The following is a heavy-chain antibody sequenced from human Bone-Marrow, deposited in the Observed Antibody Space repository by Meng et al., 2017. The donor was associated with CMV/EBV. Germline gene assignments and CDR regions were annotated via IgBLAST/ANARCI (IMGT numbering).Heavy chain of an antibody. CDR2: INPSGGST. J-gene: IGHJ3*02. D-gene: IGHD1-26*01. V-gene: IGHV1-46*01. Sequence: ASVKVSCKASGYTFTSYYMHWVRQAPGQGLEWMGIINPSGGSTSYAQKFQGRVTMTTDTSTSTAYMELRSLRSDDTAVYYCASTTIVGATTGAFDIWGQGTMVTVSS. CDR1: GYTFTSYY. CDR3: ASTTIVGATTGAFDI.